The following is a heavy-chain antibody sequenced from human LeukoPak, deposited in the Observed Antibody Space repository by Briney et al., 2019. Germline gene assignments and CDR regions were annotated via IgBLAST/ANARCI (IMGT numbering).Heavy chain of an antibody. J-gene: IGHJ4*02. Sequence: ASVKVSCKASGYTFTSYAMHWVLQAPGQRLEWMGWINARNGNTKYSQKFQGRVTITRDTSASTAYMELSSLRSEDTAVYYCARDDSSGIPFDYWGQGTLVTVSS. V-gene: IGHV1-3*01. CDR1: GYTFTSYA. CDR2: INARNGNT. CDR3: ARDDSSGIPFDY. D-gene: IGHD3-22*01.